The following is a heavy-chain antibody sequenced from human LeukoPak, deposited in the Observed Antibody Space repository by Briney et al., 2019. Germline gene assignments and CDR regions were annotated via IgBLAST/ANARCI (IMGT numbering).Heavy chain of an antibody. Sequence: GGSLRLSCAASGFTFSSYSMNWVRQAPGKGLEWVSSISSSRSYIYYADSVKGRFTISRDNAKNSLYLQMNSLRAEDTAVYYCARGHLTYYYDSSGFVWFDPWGQGTLVTVSS. D-gene: IGHD3-22*01. CDR1: GFTFSSYS. J-gene: IGHJ5*02. CDR3: ARGHLTYYYDSSGFVWFDP. V-gene: IGHV3-21*01. CDR2: ISSSRSYI.